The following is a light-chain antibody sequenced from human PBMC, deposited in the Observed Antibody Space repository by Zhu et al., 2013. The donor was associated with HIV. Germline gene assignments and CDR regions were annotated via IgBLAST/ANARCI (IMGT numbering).Light chain of an antibody. CDR2: GVS. J-gene: IGKJ2*01. V-gene: IGKV1-39*01. CDR1: QSISRY. CDR3: QQTYTTPYT. Sequence: DIQMTQSPSSLPASVGDRVTITCRASQSISRYLNWYQQKPGKAPKFLIYGVSNLQSEVPSRFSGSGSGTDFTLTISSLQPEDFATYFCQQTYTTPYTFGQGTKVEIK.